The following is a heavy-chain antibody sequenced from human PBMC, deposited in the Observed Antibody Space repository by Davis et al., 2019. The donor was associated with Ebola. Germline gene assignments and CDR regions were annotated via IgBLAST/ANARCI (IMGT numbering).Heavy chain of an antibody. CDR1: GFTFRSYD. V-gene: IGHV3-13*01. J-gene: IGHJ5*01. Sequence: GESLKISCAASGFTFRSYDMHWVRQATGKGLEWVSAIGAAGDTYYPVSVKGRFTIPRENAKNSLYLQMNSPRAEDTAVYYCARAGFGSTWFDCWGQGILVTVSS. CDR2: IGAAGDT. CDR3: ARAGFGSTWFDC. D-gene: IGHD6-13*01.